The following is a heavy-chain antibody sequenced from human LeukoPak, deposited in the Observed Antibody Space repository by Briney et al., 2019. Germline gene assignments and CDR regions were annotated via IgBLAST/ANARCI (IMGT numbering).Heavy chain of an antibody. D-gene: IGHD5-12*01. CDR2: IYYSGST. J-gene: IGHJ4*02. CDR1: GGSISSSSTYY. Sequence: SETLSLTCTVSGGSISSSSTYYWGWIRQPPRKGLEWIGSIYYSGSTYYNPSLKSRVTISIDTSKNQFSLKVSSVTAAETAVYYCARQGGYEVFDYWGQGTLVTVSS. CDR3: ARQGGYEVFDY. V-gene: IGHV4-39*01.